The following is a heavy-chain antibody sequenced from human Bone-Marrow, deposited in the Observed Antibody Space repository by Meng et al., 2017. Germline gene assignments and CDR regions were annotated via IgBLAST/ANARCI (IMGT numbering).Heavy chain of an antibody. Sequence: GESLKISCAASGFTFSNYEMNWVRQAPGKGLEWVSYISNSGSTKYYGDSVKGRFTISRDNAKNSLYLHMNSLRAEDTAVYYCARAFCGGDCFYKYYFDYWGQGTLVTVSS. J-gene: IGHJ4*02. D-gene: IGHD2-21*02. CDR2: ISNSGSTK. CDR1: GFTFSNYE. V-gene: IGHV3-48*03. CDR3: ARAFCGGDCFYKYYFDY.